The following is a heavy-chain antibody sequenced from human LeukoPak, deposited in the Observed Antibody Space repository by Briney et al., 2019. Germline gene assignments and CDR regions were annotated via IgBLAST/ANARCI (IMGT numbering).Heavy chain of an antibody. Sequence: ASVKVSCKASGYTFINYYMHWVRQAPGQGLEWMGIINPSGGSTSYAQKFQGRVTMTRDMSTSTVYMELSSLRSEDTAVYYCARGDYYDSSGYYLDYWGQGTLVTVSS. J-gene: IGHJ4*02. D-gene: IGHD3-22*01. CDR3: ARGDYYDSSGYYLDY. CDR1: GYTFINYY. V-gene: IGHV1-46*01. CDR2: INPSGGST.